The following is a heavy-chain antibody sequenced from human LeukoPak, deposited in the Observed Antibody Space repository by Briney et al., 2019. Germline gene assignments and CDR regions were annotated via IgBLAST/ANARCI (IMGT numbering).Heavy chain of an antibody. V-gene: IGHV1-18*01. CDR3: AREWRYYDSSGYYYLFDY. Sequence: ASVKVSCKASGYTFTSYGISRVRQAPGQGLEWMGWISAYNGNTNYAQKLQGRVTMTTDTSTSTAYMELRSLRSDDTAVYYCAREWRYYDSSGYYYLFDYWGQGTLVTVSS. CDR2: ISAYNGNT. J-gene: IGHJ4*02. CDR1: GYTFTSYG. D-gene: IGHD3-22*01.